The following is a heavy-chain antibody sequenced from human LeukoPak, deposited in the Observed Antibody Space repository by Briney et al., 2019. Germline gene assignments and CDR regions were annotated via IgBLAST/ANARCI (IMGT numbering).Heavy chain of an antibody. J-gene: IGHJ4*02. Sequence: SETLSLTCTVSGGSISSYYWSWIRQPPGKGLEWIGCIYTSGSTNYNPSLKSRVTISVDTSKNQFSLKLSSVTAADTAVYYCARWSSGWYTYFDYWGQGTLVTVSS. CDR2: IYTSGST. CDR3: ARWSSGWYTYFDY. V-gene: IGHV4-4*09. D-gene: IGHD6-19*01. CDR1: GGSISSYY.